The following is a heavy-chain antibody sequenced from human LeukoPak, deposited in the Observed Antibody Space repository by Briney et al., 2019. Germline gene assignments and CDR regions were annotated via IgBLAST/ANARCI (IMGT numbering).Heavy chain of an antibody. CDR3: ARGGYSYGYRSSYFDY. CDR2: IYDSGST. V-gene: IGHV4-59*01. CDR1: GGSISGDY. D-gene: IGHD5-18*01. Sequence: PSETLSLTCIVSGGSISGDYWSWLRQPPGKGLEWIGYIYDSGSTNYNPSLKSRVTISVDTSQNHFSLKLSSVTTADTAVYYCARGGYSYGYRSSYFDYWGQGILVTVSS. J-gene: IGHJ4*02.